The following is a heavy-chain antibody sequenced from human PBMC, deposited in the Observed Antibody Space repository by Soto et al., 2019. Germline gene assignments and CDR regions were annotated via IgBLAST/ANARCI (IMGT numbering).Heavy chain of an antibody. CDR1: GFTFSSYA. CDR3: ALTGY. J-gene: IGHJ4*02. CDR2: ISYDGSNK. Sequence: QVQLVESGGGVVQPGRSLRLSCAAPGFTFSSYAMHWVRQAPGKGLEWVAVISYDGSNKYYADSVKGRFTICRDNSKNTLYLQMNSLRAEDTAVYYCALTGYWGQGTLVTVSS. V-gene: IGHV3-30-3*01.